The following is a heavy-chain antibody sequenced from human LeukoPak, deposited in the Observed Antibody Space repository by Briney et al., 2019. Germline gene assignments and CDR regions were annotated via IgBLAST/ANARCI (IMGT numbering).Heavy chain of an antibody. J-gene: IGHJ4*02. CDR2: IWYDGSNH. Sequence: PGRSLTLSCAASGFTFSSYGMHWVRQAPGKGLEWVAIIWYDGSNHYYADSVKGRFTISRDNSKNTLYLQMNSLRVEDTAVYYCARKGGWCLDYWGQGTLVTVSS. D-gene: IGHD6-19*01. CDR3: ARKGGWCLDY. CDR1: GFTFSSYG. V-gene: IGHV3-33*08.